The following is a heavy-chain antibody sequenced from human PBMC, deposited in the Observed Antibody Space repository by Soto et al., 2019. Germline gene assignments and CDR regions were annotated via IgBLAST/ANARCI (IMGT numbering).Heavy chain of an antibody. Sequence: DVQLVESGGGLVQPGGSLRLSCAASGFTFSSYSMNWVRQAPGKRLEGVTYISSSSSTIYYADSVKGRFTISRDNAKNSLDLQMNSLGDGDTGVYYCARPGYSRLFYGMDVWGQGTTVTVSS. D-gene: IGHD6-13*01. J-gene: IGHJ6*02. CDR2: ISSSSSTI. CDR3: ARPGYSRLFYGMDV. CDR1: GFTFSSYS. V-gene: IGHV3-48*02.